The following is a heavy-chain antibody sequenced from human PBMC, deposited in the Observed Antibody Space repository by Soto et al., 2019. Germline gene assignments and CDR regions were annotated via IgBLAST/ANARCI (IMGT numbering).Heavy chain of an antibody. D-gene: IGHD1-26*01. Sequence: SETLSLTCTVSGGSISSGGYYWSWIRQQPGKGLEWIGYIYYSGSTYYNPSLKSRVTISVDTSKNQFSLKLSSVTAADTAVYYCARVMEQTLGYYFDYWGQGTLVTVSS. CDR1: GGSISSGGYY. J-gene: IGHJ4*02. CDR3: ARVMEQTLGYYFDY. V-gene: IGHV4-31*03. CDR2: IYYSGST.